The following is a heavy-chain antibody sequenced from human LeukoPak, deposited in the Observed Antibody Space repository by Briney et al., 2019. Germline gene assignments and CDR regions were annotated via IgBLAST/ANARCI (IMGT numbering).Heavy chain of an antibody. CDR2: VYYSGSS. V-gene: IGHV4-59*12. CDR3: ARLSGSCNHDYGMDV. D-gene: IGHD3-10*01. CDR1: GVSLSSYF. J-gene: IGHJ6*02. Sequence: SETLSLTCTVSGVSLSSYFWSWVRQPPEKGLEWIGYVYYSGSSTYNPPLQSRVTISVDPSKHHFSLKLSSVTAADTAVYYCARLSGSCNHDYGMDVSGQGTTVTVSS.